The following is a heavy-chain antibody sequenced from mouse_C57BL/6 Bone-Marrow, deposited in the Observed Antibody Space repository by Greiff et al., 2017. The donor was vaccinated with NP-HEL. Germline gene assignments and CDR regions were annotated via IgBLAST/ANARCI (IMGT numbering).Heavy chain of an antibody. CDR2: ISYDGSN. Sequence: ESGPGLVKPSQSLSLTCSVTGYSITSGYYWNWFRQFPANKLEWMGYISYDGSNNYNPSLKNRISITRDTSKNQFFLKLNSVTTEDTATYYCASAWFAYWGQGTLVTVSA. CDR1: GYSITSGYY. V-gene: IGHV3-6*01. CDR3: ASAWFAY. J-gene: IGHJ3*01.